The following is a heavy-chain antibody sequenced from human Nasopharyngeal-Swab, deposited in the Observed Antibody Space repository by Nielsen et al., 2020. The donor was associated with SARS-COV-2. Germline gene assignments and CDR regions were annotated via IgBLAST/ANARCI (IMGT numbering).Heavy chain of an antibody. J-gene: IGHJ4*02. D-gene: IGHD6-19*01. CDR3: AKDTLGSSGWYAPFDY. CDR2: ISGSGGST. V-gene: IGHV3-23*01. CDR1: GFTFSSYA. Sequence: GESLKISCAASGFTFSSYAMSWVRQAPGKGLEWVSAISGSGGSTYYADSVKGRFTISRDNSKNTLYLQMNSLRAEDTAVYYCAKDTLGSSGWYAPFDYWGQGTLVTVSS.